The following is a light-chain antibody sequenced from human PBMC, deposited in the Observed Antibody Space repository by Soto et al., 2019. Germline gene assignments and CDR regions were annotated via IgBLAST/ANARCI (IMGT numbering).Light chain of an antibody. CDR1: QSICMW. J-gene: IGKJ4*01. CDR3: LQYNHYPLT. CDR2: KAS. Sequence: DIQMTQSPSTLSASVGDRVTITCRASQSICMWLAWYQQKPGKAPNLLIYKASSLEGGVPSRFSGSASATEFTLTISSLQPDDFATYFCLQYNHYPLTFGGGTRVEIK. V-gene: IGKV1-5*03.